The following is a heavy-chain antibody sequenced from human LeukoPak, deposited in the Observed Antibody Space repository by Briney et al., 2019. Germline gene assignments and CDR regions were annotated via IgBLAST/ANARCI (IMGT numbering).Heavy chain of an antibody. CDR1: GFTFSDYY. V-gene: IGHV3-11*04. J-gene: IGHJ4*02. D-gene: IGHD3-3*01. CDR3: ARALYDFWSGYPLDY. CDR2: ISSSGSTI. Sequence: GGSLRLSCAASGFTFSDYYMSWIRQAPGKGLEWVSYISSSGSTIYYADSVKGRFTISRDNAKNSLYLQMNSLRAEDTAVYYCARALYDFWSGYPLDYWGQGTLVTVSS.